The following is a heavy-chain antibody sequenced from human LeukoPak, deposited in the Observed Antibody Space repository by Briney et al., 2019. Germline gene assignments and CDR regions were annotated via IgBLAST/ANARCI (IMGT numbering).Heavy chain of an antibody. D-gene: IGHD6-19*01. V-gene: IGHV3-48*03. J-gene: IGHJ4*02. CDR2: IRSGGDAV. CDR1: GFTFSSFE. Sequence: GGSLRLSCAASGFTFSSFEMHWVRQAPGKGLEWISYIRSGGDAVYYADSVKGRFTISRDNAKNSLYLQMNSLRADDTAAYYCARRPSGWPSDYWGQGTLVIVSS. CDR3: ARRPSGWPSDY.